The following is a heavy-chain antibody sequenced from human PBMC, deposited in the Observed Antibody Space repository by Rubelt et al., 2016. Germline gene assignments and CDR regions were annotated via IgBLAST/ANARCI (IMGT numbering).Heavy chain of an antibody. CDR3: ATPRGYNYGFDP. J-gene: IGHJ5*02. D-gene: IGHD5-18*01. CDR2: SFYTGST. V-gene: IGHV4-39*07. CDR1: GGSVSSSIYY. Sequence: QLQLQESGPGLVKPSETLSLTCTVSGGSVSSSIYYWGWIRQPPGKGLEWIGQSFYTGSTYYNPSLKSRVTISVDTSKNQTSLKLNSVTAADTAENNCATPRGYNYGFDPWGQGTLVTVSS.